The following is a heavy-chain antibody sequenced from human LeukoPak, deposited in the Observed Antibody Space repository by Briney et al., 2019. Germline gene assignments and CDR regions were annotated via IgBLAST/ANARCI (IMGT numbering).Heavy chain of an antibody. D-gene: IGHD6-13*01. J-gene: IGHJ5*02. V-gene: IGHV4-4*07. CDR2: IYTSGST. CDR3: ARDRQYSSSWYGDWFDP. CDR1: GYSISSGYY. Sequence: SETLSLTCTVSGYSISSGYYWSWIRQPAGKGLEWIGRIYTSGSTNYNPSLKSRVTMSVDTSKNQFSLKLSSVTAADTAVYYCARDRQYSSSWYGDWFDPWGQGTLVTVSS.